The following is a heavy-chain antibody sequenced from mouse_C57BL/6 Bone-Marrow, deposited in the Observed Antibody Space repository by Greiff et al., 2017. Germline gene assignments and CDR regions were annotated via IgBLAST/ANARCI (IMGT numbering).Heavy chain of an antibody. CDR1: GYAFTNYL. D-gene: IGHD1-1*01. Sequence: VQLQQSGAELVRPGTSVKVSCKASGYAFTNYLIEWVKQRPGQGLEWIGVINPGSGGTNYNEKFKGKATLTEDKSSSTAYMQLSSLTSEDSAVYFCARGTVVADWYFDVWGTGTTVTVSS. V-gene: IGHV1-54*01. CDR3: ARGTVVADWYFDV. CDR2: INPGSGGT. J-gene: IGHJ1*03.